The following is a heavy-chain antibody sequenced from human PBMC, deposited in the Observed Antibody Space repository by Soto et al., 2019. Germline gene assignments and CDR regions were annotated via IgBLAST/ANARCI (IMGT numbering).Heavy chain of an antibody. CDR3: ARVEGSGSYRLDY. D-gene: IGHD3-10*01. CDR2: SSAYNGNT. J-gene: IGHJ4*02. CDR1: GYTFTSYD. V-gene: IGHV1-18*01. Sequence: ASVKVSCKASGYTFTSYDINWVRQAPGQGLEWMGWSSAYNGNTNYAQKFQGRITMTTETSRNTAYMELRSLRSDDTAVYYCARVEGSGSYRLDYWGQGTLVTVSS.